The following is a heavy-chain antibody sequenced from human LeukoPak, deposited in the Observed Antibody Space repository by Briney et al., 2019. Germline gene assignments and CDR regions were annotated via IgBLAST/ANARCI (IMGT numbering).Heavy chain of an antibody. J-gene: IGHJ4*02. D-gene: IGHD5-12*01. Sequence: SETLSLTCSVSGGSITSGTYYWSWIRQPPGKGLEWIGYIYYSGSTNYNPSLKSRLTISVDTSRSQFSLKLNSVTAADTALYYCARDRDNSGYYFDYWGQGILVTVSS. V-gene: IGHV4-61*01. CDR3: ARDRDNSGYYFDY. CDR2: IYYSGST. CDR1: GGSITSGTYY.